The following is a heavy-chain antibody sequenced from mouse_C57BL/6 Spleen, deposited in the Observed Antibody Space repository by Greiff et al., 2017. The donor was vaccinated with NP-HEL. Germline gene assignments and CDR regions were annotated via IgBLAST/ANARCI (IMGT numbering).Heavy chain of an antibody. Sequence: QVQLQQSGPELVKPGASVKISCKASGYAFSSSWMNWVKQRPGKGLEWIGRIYPGDGDTNYNGKFKGKATLTADKSSSTAYMQLSSLTSEDSAVYFCARSHMDYWGQGTSVTVSS. CDR2: IYPGDGDT. J-gene: IGHJ4*01. CDR1: GYAFSSSW. V-gene: IGHV1-82*01. CDR3: ARSHMDY.